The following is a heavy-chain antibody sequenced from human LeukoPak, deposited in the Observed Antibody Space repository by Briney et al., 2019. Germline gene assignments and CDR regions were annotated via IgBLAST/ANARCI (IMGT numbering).Heavy chain of an antibody. CDR2: IIPIFGTA. CDR3: ARSDYSNSASYYYYYMDV. CDR1: GGTFSSYA. V-gene: IGHV1-69*05. J-gene: IGHJ6*03. D-gene: IGHD4-11*01. Sequence: SMKVSCKASGGTFSSYAISWVRQAPGQGLEWMGGIIPIFGTANYAQKFQGRVTITTDESTSTAYMELSSLRSEDTAVYYCARSDYSNSASYYYYYMDVWGKGTTVTVSS.